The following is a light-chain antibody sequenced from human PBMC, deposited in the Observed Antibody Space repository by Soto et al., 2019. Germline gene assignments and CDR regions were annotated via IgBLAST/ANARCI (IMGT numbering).Light chain of an antibody. Sequence: QSVLTQPASVSGSPGQSITISCTGTSSDVGGYNYVSWYQQHPGKAPQLMIYDVSNRPSGVSNRFSGSKSGNTASLTISGLQAEDEADYYCSSYTSSSTLEIGTGTKVTVL. CDR3: SSYTSSSTLE. CDR1: SSDVGGYNY. V-gene: IGLV2-14*01. J-gene: IGLJ1*01. CDR2: DVS.